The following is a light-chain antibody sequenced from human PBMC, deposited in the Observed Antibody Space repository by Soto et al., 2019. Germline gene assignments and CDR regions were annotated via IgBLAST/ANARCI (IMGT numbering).Light chain of an antibody. J-gene: IGKJ2*01. CDR2: GAS. Sequence: EIVMTQSPATLSVSPGERATLSCRASQSVSSNLAWYQQKPGQAPRLLIYGASTRATGIPVRFSGSGSGTEFTLTISSLQSEDFAVYFCLQYNYWPPYTFGQVTKLEIK. CDR1: QSVSSN. V-gene: IGKV3-15*01. CDR3: LQYNYWPPYT.